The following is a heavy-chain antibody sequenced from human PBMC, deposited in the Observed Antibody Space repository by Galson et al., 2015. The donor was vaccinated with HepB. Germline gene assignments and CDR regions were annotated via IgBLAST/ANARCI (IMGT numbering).Heavy chain of an antibody. CDR3: ARDPTQTRYCSSTSCYRGGDGYYYYYYGMDV. Sequence: SVKVSCKASGGTFSSYAISWVRQAPGQGLEWMGRIIPILGIANYAQKFQGRVTITADESTSTAYMELSSLRSEDTAVYYCARDPTQTRYCSSTSCYRGGDGYYYYYYGMDVWGQGTTVTVSS. J-gene: IGHJ6*02. CDR1: GGTFSSYA. V-gene: IGHV1-69*04. D-gene: IGHD2-2*02. CDR2: IIPILGIA.